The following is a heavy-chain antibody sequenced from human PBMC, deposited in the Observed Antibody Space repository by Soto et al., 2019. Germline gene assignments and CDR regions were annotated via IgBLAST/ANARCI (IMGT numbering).Heavy chain of an antibody. D-gene: IGHD6-6*01. CDR3: ASESQLVHAFAI. V-gene: IGHV4-30-2*01. CDR1: GGSISSGGYS. CDR2: IYHSGST. Sequence: QLQLQESGSGLVKPSQTLSLTCAVSGGSISSGGYSWSWIRQPPGKCLEWIGYIYHSGSTYYNPSLKIRVAISVNRSNSQSSLKLTSVTAADTPEYFSASESQLVHAFAIWCHGTMVTDSS. J-gene: IGHJ3*02.